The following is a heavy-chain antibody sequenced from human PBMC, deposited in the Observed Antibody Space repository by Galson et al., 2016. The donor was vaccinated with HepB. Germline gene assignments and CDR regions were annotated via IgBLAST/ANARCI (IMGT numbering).Heavy chain of an antibody. CDR2: IDSDGSTM. J-gene: IGHJ4*02. V-gene: IGHV3-74*01. Sequence: SLRLSCAASGYSFRSFAMTWVRQAPGKGLVWVSRIDSDGSTMSYVDSVKGRFTISRDNAKNTLYLQMHSLRAEDTAVYYCARDPRGYSYGYGPLLDYWGQGTLVTVSS. CDR3: ARDPRGYSYGYGPLLDY. D-gene: IGHD5-18*01. CDR1: GYSFRSFA.